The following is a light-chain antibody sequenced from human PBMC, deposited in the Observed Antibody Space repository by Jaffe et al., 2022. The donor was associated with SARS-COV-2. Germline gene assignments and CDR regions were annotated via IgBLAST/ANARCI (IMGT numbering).Light chain of an antibody. Sequence: DIQMTQSPSSLSASIGDRVTITCRASQDIGNYLAWFQLKPGKAPKSLIFAASSLQSGVPSKFSGSGSGTGFTLTITSLQPEDFATYYCQQYKSYPITFGQGTRLEIK. CDR1: QDIGNY. V-gene: IGKV1-16*02. CDR2: AAS. J-gene: IGKJ5*01. CDR3: QQYKSYPIT.